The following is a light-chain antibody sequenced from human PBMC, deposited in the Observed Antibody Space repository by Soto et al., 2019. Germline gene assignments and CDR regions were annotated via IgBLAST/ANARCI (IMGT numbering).Light chain of an antibody. CDR2: EVS. CDR1: SSDIGAYNY. CDR3: TSYTTGRAYV. Sequence: QSALTQFASVSGSPGQSIAISCTGTSSDIGAYNYVSWYQQHPGKAPKLMIYEVSSRPSGVSNRFSGSKSGNTASLTISGLQAEDEAYYYCTSYTTGRAYVFGTGTKVTVL. V-gene: IGLV2-14*01. J-gene: IGLJ1*01.